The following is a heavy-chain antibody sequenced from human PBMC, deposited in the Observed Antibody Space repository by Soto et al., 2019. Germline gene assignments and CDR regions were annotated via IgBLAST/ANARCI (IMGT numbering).Heavy chain of an antibody. Sequence: QVQLVESGGGVVQPGRSLRLSCAASGFTFSSYGMHWVRQAPGKGLEWVAVISYDGSNKYYADSVKGRFTISRDNSKNTLYLQMNSLRAEDTAVYYCSKGYPSHDSSGYYPYYFDYWGQGTLVTVSS. D-gene: IGHD3-22*01. CDR2: ISYDGSNK. CDR1: GFTFSSYG. CDR3: SKGYPSHDSSGYYPYYFDY. V-gene: IGHV3-30*18. J-gene: IGHJ4*02.